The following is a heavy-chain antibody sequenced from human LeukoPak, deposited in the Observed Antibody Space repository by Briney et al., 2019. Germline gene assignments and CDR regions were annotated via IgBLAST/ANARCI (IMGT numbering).Heavy chain of an antibody. CDR3: ARGGYVGDSSPAVDY. CDR2: INPNSGGT. D-gene: IGHD6-13*01. Sequence: ASVKVSCKDSGYTFTGYYMHWVRQAPGQGLEWMGWINPNSGGTNYAQKFQGRVTMTRDTSISTAYMELSRLRSDDTAVYYCARGGYVGDSSPAVDYWGQGTLVTVSS. CDR1: GYTFTGYY. V-gene: IGHV1-2*02. J-gene: IGHJ4*02.